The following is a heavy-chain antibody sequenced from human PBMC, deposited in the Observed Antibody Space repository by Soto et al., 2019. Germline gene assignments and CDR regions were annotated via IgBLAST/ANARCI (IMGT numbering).Heavy chain of an antibody. D-gene: IGHD5-12*01. J-gene: IGHJ4*02. CDR1: GFTFSSYA. V-gene: IGHV3-23*01. Sequence: EVQLLESGGGLVQPGGSLRLSCAASGFTFSSYALSWVRQAPGKGLEWVSAISAGGVTTYYADSVKGRFTISRDNSKDTLYLQMNSLRAEDTAVYYCAKGYMNSGFFDYWGQGTLVTVSS. CDR3: AKGYMNSGFFDY. CDR2: ISAGGVTT.